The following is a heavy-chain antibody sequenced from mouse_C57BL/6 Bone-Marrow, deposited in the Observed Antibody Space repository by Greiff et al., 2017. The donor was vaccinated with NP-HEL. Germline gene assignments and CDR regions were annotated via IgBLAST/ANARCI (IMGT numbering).Heavy chain of an antibody. D-gene: IGHD1-1*01. J-gene: IGHJ2*01. V-gene: IGHV5-16*01. CDR1: GFTFSDYY. CDR3: ARASLRDYFDY. Sequence: EVQRVESEGGLVQPGSSMKLSCTASGFTFSDYYMAWVRQVPEKGLEWVANINYDGSSTYYLDSLKSRFIISRDNAKNILYLQMSSLKSEDTATYYCARASLRDYFDYWGQGTTLTVSS. CDR2: INYDGSST.